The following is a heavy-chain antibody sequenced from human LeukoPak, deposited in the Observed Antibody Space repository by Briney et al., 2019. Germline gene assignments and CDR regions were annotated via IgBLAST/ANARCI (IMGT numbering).Heavy chain of an antibody. J-gene: IGHJ4*02. CDR1: GGTFSSYA. D-gene: IGHD2-15*01. Sequence: GSSVKVSCKASGGTFSSYAISWVRQAPGQGLEWMGGIIPIFGTANYAQKFQGRVTITADESTSTAYTELSSLRSEDTAVYYCVRGDYCSGGSCLLDYWGQGTLVTVSS. CDR2: IIPIFGTA. CDR3: VRGDYCSGGSCLLDY. V-gene: IGHV1-69*01.